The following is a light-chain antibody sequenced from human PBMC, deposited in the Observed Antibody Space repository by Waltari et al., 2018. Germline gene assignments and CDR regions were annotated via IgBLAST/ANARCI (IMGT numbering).Light chain of an antibody. CDR2: AAS. CDR1: QSISSY. Sequence: DIQMTQSPSSLSASVGDRVTITCRASQSISSYLNWYQQKPGKAPKLLIYAASSLQSGVPARFSGSGSGTDVTLTISSVQPEDFATYYCQQSYSTRFTFGHGTKVDIK. CDR3: QQSYSTRFT. V-gene: IGKV1-39*01. J-gene: IGKJ3*01.